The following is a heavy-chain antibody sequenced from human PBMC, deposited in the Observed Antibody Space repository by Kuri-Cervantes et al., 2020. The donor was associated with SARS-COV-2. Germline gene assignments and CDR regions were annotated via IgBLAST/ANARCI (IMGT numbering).Heavy chain of an antibody. D-gene: IGHD6-19*01. CDR1: GGSLSGYY. CDR2: INHSGST. V-gene: IGHV4-34*01. Sequence: GSLRLSCAVYGGSLSGYYWSWIRQPPGKGLEWIGEINHSGSTNYNPSLKSRVTISVDTSKNQFSLKLSSVTAADTAVYYCARDRDKRYSSGSYYYYGMDVWGQGTTVTVSS. J-gene: IGHJ6*02. CDR3: ARDRDKRYSSGSYYYYGMDV.